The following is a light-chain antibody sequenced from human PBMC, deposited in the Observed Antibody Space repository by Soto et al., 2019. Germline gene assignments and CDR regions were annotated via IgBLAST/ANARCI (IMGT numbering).Light chain of an antibody. V-gene: IGLV1-40*01. CDR1: SSNIGAHYD. CDR3: QSHDSSLSNSV. CDR2: GNT. Sequence: QPVLTQPPSVSGAPGQRVTISCTGSSSNIGAHYDVHWYQQLPGTAPKLLIYGNTNRPSGVPDRFSGSKSGTSASLAITGLQAEDEADYYCQSHDSSLSNSVFGGGTKLTVL. J-gene: IGLJ2*01.